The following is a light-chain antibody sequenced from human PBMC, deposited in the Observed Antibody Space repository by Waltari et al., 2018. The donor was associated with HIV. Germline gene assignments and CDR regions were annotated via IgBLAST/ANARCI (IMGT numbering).Light chain of an antibody. CDR3: SSYTSSSTLRV. V-gene: IGLV2-14*01. CDR2: EVS. J-gene: IGLJ3*02. CDR1: TSDVGCYTH. Sequence: QSAPTQPASVSGSPGQSITISCTGTTSDVGCYTHVSWYQQHPGKAPKLMIYEVSNRPSGVSNRLSGSKSGNTASLTISGLQAEDEADYYCSSYTSSSTLRVFGGGTKLTVL.